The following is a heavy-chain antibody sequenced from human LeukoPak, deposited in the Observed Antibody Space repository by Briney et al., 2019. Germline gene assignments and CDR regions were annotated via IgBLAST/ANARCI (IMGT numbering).Heavy chain of an antibody. V-gene: IGHV3-30*02. D-gene: IGHD4-23*01. CDR2: IRYDGSNK. CDR1: GFTFSKHG. J-gene: IGHJ4*02. Sequence: GGSLRLSCAASGFTFSKHGMHWVRQAPGKGLEWVAFIRYDGSNKYYADSVKGRFTISRDNSKNTLYLEMNSLKTEDTAVYYCSAVDFDYWSQGTLVTVSS. CDR3: SAVDFDY.